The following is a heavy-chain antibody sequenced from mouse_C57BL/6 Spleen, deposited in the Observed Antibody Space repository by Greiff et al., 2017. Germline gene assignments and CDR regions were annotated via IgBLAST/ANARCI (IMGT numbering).Heavy chain of an antibody. CDR3: ARGITTVVARGAMDY. D-gene: IGHD1-1*01. V-gene: IGHV1-69*01. CDR2: IDPSDSYT. Sequence: VQLQQPGAELVMPGASVKLSCKASGYTFTSYWMHWVKQRPGQGLEWIGEIDPSDSYTNYNQKFKGKSTLTVDKSSSTAYMQLSSLTSEDSAVYYCARGITTVVARGAMDYWGQGTSVTVSS. CDR1: GYTFTSYW. J-gene: IGHJ4*01.